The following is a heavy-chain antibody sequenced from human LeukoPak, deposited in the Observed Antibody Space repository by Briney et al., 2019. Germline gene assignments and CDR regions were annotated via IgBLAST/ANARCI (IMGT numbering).Heavy chain of an antibody. J-gene: IGHJ4*02. CDR2: IYYSGST. Sequence: PSETLSLTCTVSGGSISSSSYYWGWIRQPPGKGLEWIGSIYYSGSTYYNPSLKSRVTISVDTSKNQFSLKLSSVTAADTAVYYCARGRDYLWFGELFSFDYWGQGTLVTVSS. V-gene: IGHV4-39*07. CDR3: ARGRDYLWFGELFSFDY. CDR1: GGSISSSSYY. D-gene: IGHD3-10*01.